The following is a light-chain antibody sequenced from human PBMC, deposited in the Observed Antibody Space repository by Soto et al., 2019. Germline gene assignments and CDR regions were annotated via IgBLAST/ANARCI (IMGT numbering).Light chain of an antibody. J-gene: IGKJ1*01. CDR1: KDIGAY. CDR3: QHSYSTRT. Sequence: DIQMTQSPSSLSASIGDRVTISSRASKDIGAYVNWYHHKQGKAPRVLMYAASNLKSGVPPRFSGSGVGRDFTLTISDLQPEDFATYYCQHSYSTRTFGQGTKVERK. CDR2: AAS. V-gene: IGKV1-39*01.